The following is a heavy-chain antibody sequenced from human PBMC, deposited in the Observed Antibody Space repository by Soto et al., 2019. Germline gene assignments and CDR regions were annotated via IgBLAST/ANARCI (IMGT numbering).Heavy chain of an antibody. Sequence: TGGSLRLSCAASWVTVRSNYISWGRQAPGEGLGWVSVIYSGGSTYYADSVKGRFTISRDNSKNTLYLQMNSLRAEDTAVYYCARDRVESGYPEYFQHWGQGTLVTVSS. CDR2: IYSGGST. V-gene: IGHV3-53*01. J-gene: IGHJ1*01. CDR3: ARDRVESGYPEYFQH. CDR1: WVTVRSNY. D-gene: IGHD3-22*01.